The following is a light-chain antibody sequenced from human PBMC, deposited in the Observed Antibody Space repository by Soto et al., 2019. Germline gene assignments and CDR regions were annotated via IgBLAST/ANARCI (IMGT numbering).Light chain of an antibody. CDR2: EVS. Sequence: QSALTQPASVSGSPGQSITISCTGTTSDVGGYSFVSWYQLHPGKAPKLMIYEVSNRPSGVSNRFSGSKSGITASLTISGLQAEDESDYYCSSYTTSGTRVFGTGTKVTVL. CDR1: TSDVGGYSF. CDR3: SSYTTSGTRV. J-gene: IGLJ1*01. V-gene: IGLV2-14*01.